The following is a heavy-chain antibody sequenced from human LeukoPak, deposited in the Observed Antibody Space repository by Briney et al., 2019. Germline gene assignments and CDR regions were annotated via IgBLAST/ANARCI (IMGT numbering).Heavy chain of an antibody. CDR3: ARDGGGGSGSYYNVPFDY. D-gene: IGHD3-10*01. V-gene: IGHV4-4*02. CDR1: GGSISSSNW. CDR2: IYHSGST. J-gene: IGHJ4*02. Sequence: SETLSLTCAVSGGSISSSNWWSWVRQPPGKGLEWIGEIYHSGSTNYNPSLKSRVTISVDKSKNQFSLKLSSVTAADTAVYYCARDGGGGSGSYYNVPFDYWGQGTLVTISS.